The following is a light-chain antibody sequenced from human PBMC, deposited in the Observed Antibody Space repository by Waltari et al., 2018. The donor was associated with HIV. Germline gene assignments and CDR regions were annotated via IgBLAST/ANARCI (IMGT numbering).Light chain of an antibody. Sequence: HLTQSPSSLSASLGAKVTITCRASQNLKPMLNLYQLRPGKAPLLLIYGGSGLPTGVPSSFTGGRSGADFTHSSNKQPPEDFASYVCQQNYSVSITSGPGTRVEI. CDR2: GGS. CDR1: QNLKPM. V-gene: IGKV1-39*01. CDR3: QQNYSVSIT. J-gene: IGKJ5*01.